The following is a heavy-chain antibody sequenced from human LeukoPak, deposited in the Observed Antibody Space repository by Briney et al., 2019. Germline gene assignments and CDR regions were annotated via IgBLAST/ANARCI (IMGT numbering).Heavy chain of an antibody. CDR3: ARAYSSSWLSAFDI. CDR1: GGSISSYY. D-gene: IGHD6-13*01. J-gene: IGHJ3*02. CDR2: IDTSGST. V-gene: IGHV4-4*09. Sequence: KSSETLSLTCTVSGGSISSYYWSWIRQPPGKGLEWIGYIDTSGSTNHTPSLKSQVTISSDTSKNQFSLKLSSVTAADTAVYYCARAYSSSWLSAFDIWGQGTMVTVSS.